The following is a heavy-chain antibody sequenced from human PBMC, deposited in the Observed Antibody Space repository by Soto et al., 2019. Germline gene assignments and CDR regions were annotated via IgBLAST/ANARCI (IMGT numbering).Heavy chain of an antibody. J-gene: IGHJ6*03. CDR2: ISGTGRST. CDR3: AKDPSGYTDGYYYYYYMDV. V-gene: IGHV3-23*01. CDR1: GFSFSSYA. D-gene: IGHD6-25*01. Sequence: GGSLRLSCAASGFSFSSYAMSWVRQAPGKGLEWVSTISGTGRSTYYADSVKGRFTISRDNSKNTLYLQVNSLRAEDTAVYYRAKDPSGYTDGYYYYYYMDVWGKGTTVTVSS.